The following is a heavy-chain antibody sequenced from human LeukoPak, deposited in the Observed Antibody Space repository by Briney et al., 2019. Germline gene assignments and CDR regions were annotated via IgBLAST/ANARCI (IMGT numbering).Heavy chain of an antibody. V-gene: IGHV3-20*01. Sequence: PGGSLRLSCAASGFTSDDYGMSWVRQAPGKGLEWVSGINWNGGSTGYADSVKGRFTISRDNAKNSLYLQMNSLRAEDTALYHCARGITGTTDYYYGMDVWGQGTTVTVSS. D-gene: IGHD1-7*01. J-gene: IGHJ6*02. CDR3: ARGITGTTDYYYGMDV. CDR2: INWNGGST. CDR1: GFTSDDYG.